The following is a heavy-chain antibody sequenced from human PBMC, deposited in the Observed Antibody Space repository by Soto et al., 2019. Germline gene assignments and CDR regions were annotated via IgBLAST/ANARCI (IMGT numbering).Heavy chain of an antibody. CDR3: ARQTSGYYNTPQSEFNY. J-gene: IGHJ4*02. D-gene: IGHD3-22*01. CDR1: GGSISSYY. Sequence: SETLSLTCTVSGGSISSYYWSWIRQPPGKGLEWIGYIYYSGSTNYNPSLKSRVTISVDTSKNQFSLKLSSVTAADTAVYYCARQTSGYYNTPQSEFNYWGQGTLVTVS. V-gene: IGHV4-59*01. CDR2: IYYSGST.